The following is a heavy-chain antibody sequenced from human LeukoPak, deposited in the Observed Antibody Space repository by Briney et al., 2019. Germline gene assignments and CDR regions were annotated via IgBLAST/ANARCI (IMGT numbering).Heavy chain of an antibody. CDR3: ARQAGSFTTFDF. V-gene: IGHV4-59*08. CDR1: SSSIGTYY. D-gene: IGHD1-26*01. J-gene: IGHJ4*02. Sequence: SETLSLTCSVSSSSIGTYYWAWIRQTPGKGLEWIGYISYSGSTKYNPSLTRRITISLDTSKNQFSLELRSMTAADTAMYYCARQAGSFTTFDFWGQGTLVTVSS. CDR2: ISYSGST.